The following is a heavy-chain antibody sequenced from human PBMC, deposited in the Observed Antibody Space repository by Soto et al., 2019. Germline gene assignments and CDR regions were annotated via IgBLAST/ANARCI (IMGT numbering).Heavy chain of an antibody. D-gene: IGHD4-4*01. V-gene: IGHV4-30-4*01. J-gene: IGHJ4*02. CDR2: IYDSGSP. CDR3: AREKVYIAGSKTFDY. Sequence: PSETLSLTCTVSGASIRSGDHYWSWIRQSPGKGLEWIGYIYDSGSPDYNPSLKSRVTISVDTSKNQFSLRLRSVTAADTAVYFRAREKVYIAGSKTFDYGAQETRVTASS. CDR1: GASIRSGDHY.